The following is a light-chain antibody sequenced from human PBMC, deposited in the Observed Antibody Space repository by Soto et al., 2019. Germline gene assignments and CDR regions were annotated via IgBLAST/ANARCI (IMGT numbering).Light chain of an antibody. CDR2: DAS. CDR1: QSVSSY. J-gene: IGKJ3*01. Sequence: EIVLTQSPATLSLSPGERATLSCRASQSVSSYLGWYQQKPGQAPRLLIYDASSRATGIPARFSGSGSGTDFTLTISSLEPEDFAVYYCQQRSNWLFTFGPGTKVDTK. CDR3: QQRSNWLFT. V-gene: IGKV3-11*01.